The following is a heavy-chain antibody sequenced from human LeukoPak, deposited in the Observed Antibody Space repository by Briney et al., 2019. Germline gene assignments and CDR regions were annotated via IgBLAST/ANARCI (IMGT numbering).Heavy chain of an antibody. CDR3: AKWLGGEIDY. J-gene: IGHJ4*02. CDR2: IKSKTDGGTT. D-gene: IGHD2-8*01. V-gene: IGHV3-15*01. Sequence: GGSLRLSCAASGFTFSSYAMSWVRQAPGKGLEWVGRIKSKTDGGTTDYAAPVKGRFTISRDDSKNTLYLQMNSLKTEDTAVYYCAKWLGGEIDYGGQETLVTVSS. CDR1: GFTFSSYA.